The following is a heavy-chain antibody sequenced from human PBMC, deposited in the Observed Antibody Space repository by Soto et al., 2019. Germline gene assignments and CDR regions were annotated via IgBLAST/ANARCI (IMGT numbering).Heavy chain of an antibody. CDR1: GGTFSSYA. J-gene: IGHJ4*02. CDR2: IIPIFGTA. D-gene: IGHD2-8*01. CDR3: ARSRFRYCTNGVCYDSAEY. Sequence: GASVKVSCKASGGTFSSYAISWVRQAPGQGLEWMGGIIPIFGTANYAQKFQGRVTITADESTSTAYMELSSLRSEDTAVYYCARSRFRYCTNGVCYDSAEYWGQGTLVTVPQ. V-gene: IGHV1-69*13.